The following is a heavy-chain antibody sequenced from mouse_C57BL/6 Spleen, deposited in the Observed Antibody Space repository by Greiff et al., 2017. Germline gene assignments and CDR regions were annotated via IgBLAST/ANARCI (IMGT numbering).Heavy chain of an antibody. Sequence: EVKLMESGAELVRPGASVKLSCTASGFNIKDDYMHWVKQRPEQGLEWIGWIDPENGDTEYASKFQGKATITADTSSNTAYLQLSSLTSEDTAVYYCTTRGSGYWGQGTTLTVSS. V-gene: IGHV14-4*01. J-gene: IGHJ2*01. D-gene: IGHD3-2*02. CDR2: IDPENGDT. CDR3: TTRGSGY. CDR1: GFNIKDDY.